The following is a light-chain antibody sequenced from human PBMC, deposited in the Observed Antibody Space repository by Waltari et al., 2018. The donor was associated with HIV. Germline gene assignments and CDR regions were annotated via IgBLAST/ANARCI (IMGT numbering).Light chain of an antibody. CDR1: QSVSTY. CDR3: QQRSNWPPGST. J-gene: IGKJ2*01. V-gene: IGKV3-11*01. Sequence: EIVLTQSPATLSLFSGERATLSCRASQSVSTYLAWYQQKPGQAPRLLIYDACYRAAGIPARFSGSGSGTDFTLTISNLEPEDSAVYYCQQRSNWPPGSTFGQGTKLEI. CDR2: DAC.